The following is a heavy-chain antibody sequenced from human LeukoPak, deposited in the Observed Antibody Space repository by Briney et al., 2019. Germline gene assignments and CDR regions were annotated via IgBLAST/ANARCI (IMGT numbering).Heavy chain of an antibody. V-gene: IGHV3-30*18. D-gene: IGHD3-9*01. Sequence: PGGSLRLSCAASGFTFSSYGMHWVRQAPGKGLEWVAVISYGGSNKYYADSVKGRFTISRDNSKNTLYLQMNSLRAEDTAVYYCAKDLYLTGYSFDYWGQGTLVTVSS. CDR1: GFTFSSYG. CDR3: AKDLYLTGYSFDY. J-gene: IGHJ4*02. CDR2: ISYGGSNK.